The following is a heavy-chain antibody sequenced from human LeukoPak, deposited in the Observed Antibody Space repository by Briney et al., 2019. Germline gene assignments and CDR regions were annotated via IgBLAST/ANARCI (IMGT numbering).Heavy chain of an antibody. J-gene: IGHJ6*02. V-gene: IGHV3-30*19. CDR3: ARSRYCGGDCYHYGMDV. CDR2: ISYDGSNK. D-gene: IGHD2-21*01. Sequence: GGSLRLSCAASGFTFSSYGMHWVRQAPGKGLEWVAVISYDGSNKYYADSVKGRFTISRDNSKNTLYLQMNSLRAEDTAVYYCARSRYCGGDCYHYGMDVWGQGTTVTVSS. CDR1: GFTFSSYG.